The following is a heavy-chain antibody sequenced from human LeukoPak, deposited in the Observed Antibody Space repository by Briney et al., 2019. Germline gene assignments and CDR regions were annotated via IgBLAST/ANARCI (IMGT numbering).Heavy chain of an antibody. CDR2: IFYTGKT. CDR3: ARIFDS. CDR1: GGSVSSSDYY. V-gene: IGHV4-61*05. Sequence: SETLSLTCTVSGGSVSSSDYYWGWIRQSPRKGLEWIGDIFYTGKTNYNPSLKSRAVISLDTSRTRFSLKLTSVTAADTAVYYCARIFDSWGPGSLVTVSS. J-gene: IGHJ4*02.